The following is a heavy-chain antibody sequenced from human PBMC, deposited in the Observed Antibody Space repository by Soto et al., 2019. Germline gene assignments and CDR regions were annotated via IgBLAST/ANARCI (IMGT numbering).Heavy chain of an antibody. V-gene: IGHV3-30-3*01. CDR2: ISYDGSNK. D-gene: IGHD5-18*01. CDR3: ARDRRRGTPMVLTVGMDV. J-gene: IGHJ6*02. Sequence: QVQLVESGGGVVQPGRSLRLSCAASGFTFSSYAMHWVRQAPGKGLDWVAVISYDGSNKYYADSVKSRFTISRDNSKNTLYLQMNSLRAEDTAVYYCARDRRRGTPMVLTVGMDVWGQGTTVTVSS. CDR1: GFTFSSYA.